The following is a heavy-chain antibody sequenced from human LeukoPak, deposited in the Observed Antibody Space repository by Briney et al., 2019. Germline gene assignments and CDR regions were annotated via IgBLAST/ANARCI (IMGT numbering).Heavy chain of an antibody. J-gene: IGHJ4*02. CDR2: ISYDGSNK. Sequence: GGSLRLSCAASGFAFSSYGMHWVRQAPGKELEWVAVISYDGSNKYYADSVKGRFTISRDNSKNTLYLQMNSLRAEDTAVYYCAKSYGADYYGSGSYLSLVTDYWGQGTLITVSS. CDR1: GFAFSSYG. V-gene: IGHV3-30*18. CDR3: AKSYGADYYGSGSYLSLVTDY. D-gene: IGHD3-10*01.